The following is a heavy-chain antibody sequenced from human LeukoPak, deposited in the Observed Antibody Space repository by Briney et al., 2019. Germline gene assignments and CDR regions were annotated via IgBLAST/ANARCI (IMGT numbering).Heavy chain of an antibody. D-gene: IGHD6-25*01. J-gene: IGHJ4*02. CDR2: TYYSGTT. Sequence: SDTLSLTVTVSGGSITGYYWSWIRQPPGKELEWIGYTYYSGTTNYSPSLKSRVTISVDTSKNQFSLKLTSVTAADTAVYYCARQNMAAAGQALDYWGQGTLVTVSS. V-gene: IGHV4-59*08. CDR1: GGSITGYY. CDR3: ARQNMAAAGQALDY.